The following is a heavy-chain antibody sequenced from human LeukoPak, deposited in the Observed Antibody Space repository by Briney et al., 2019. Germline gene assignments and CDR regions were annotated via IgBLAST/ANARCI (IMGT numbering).Heavy chain of an antibody. CDR3: ARDLGNIVVVPAATYYFDY. CDR2: VNPNSGGT. J-gene: IGHJ4*02. D-gene: IGHD2-2*01. CDR1: GYTFTGYY. Sequence: ASVKVSCKASGYTFTGYYMHWVRQAPGQGLEWMGWVNPNSGGTNYAQKFQGRVTMTRDTSISTAYMELGRLRSDDTAVYYCARDLGNIVVVPAATYYFDYWGQGTLVTVSS. V-gene: IGHV1-2*02.